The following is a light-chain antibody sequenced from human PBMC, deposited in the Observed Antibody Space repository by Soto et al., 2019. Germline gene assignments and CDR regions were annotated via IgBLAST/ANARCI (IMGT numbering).Light chain of an antibody. J-gene: IGKJ1*01. CDR1: QRIRNS. CDR2: DVS. Sequence: EILMTQSPATLSVSPGERATLSCRASQRIRNSLAWIQQKPGQAPRLLLYDVSFRATDIPPRFSGSGSGTEFTLTISSLQSEDFAVYYCLQYQNWPRTFGQGTKVEIK. V-gene: IGKV3-15*01. CDR3: LQYQNWPRT.